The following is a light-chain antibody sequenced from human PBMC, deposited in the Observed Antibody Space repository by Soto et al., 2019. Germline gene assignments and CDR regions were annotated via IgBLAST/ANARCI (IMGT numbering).Light chain of an antibody. CDR3: QQYYSYPRT. J-gene: IGKJ1*01. CDR1: QSISSW. CDR2: QAS. V-gene: IGKV1-5*03. Sequence: DIQMTQSPSTLSASVGDRVTITCRASQSISSWLAWYQQKPGKAPKLLIYQASSLESGVPPRFSDSGSGTEFTLTIRCLQPYDRASDYFQQYYSYPRTFGQGNRVQVK.